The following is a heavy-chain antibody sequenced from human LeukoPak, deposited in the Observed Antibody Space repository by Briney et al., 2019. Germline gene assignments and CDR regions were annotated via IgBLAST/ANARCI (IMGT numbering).Heavy chain of an antibody. V-gene: IGHV3-74*01. CDR1: GFTFKLYW. CDR2: INDDGSST. D-gene: IGHD3-10*01. CDR3: ARAQRIKDAFDI. J-gene: IGHJ3*02. Sequence: QPGGSLRLSCAASGFTFKLYWMHWVRQAPGKGPVWVSRINDDGSSTSYADSVKGRFTISRDNSKNTLYLQMNSLRAEDTAVYYCARAQRIKDAFDIWGQGTMVTVSS.